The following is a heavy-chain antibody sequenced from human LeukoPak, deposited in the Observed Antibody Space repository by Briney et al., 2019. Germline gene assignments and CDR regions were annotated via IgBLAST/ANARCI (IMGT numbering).Heavy chain of an antibody. CDR2: ISGSGGST. Sequence: PGGSLRLSCAASGFTFSNAWMSWVRQAPGKGLEWVSAISGSGGSTYYADSVKGRFTISRDNSKNTRYLQMNSLRAEDTAVYYCAKDSRVRDGSSAWGQGTLVTVSS. V-gene: IGHV3-23*01. CDR3: AKDSRVRDGSSA. D-gene: IGHD5-24*01. J-gene: IGHJ5*02. CDR1: GFTFSNAW.